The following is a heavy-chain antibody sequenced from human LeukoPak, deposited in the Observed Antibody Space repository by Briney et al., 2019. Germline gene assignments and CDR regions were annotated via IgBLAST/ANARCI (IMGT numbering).Heavy chain of an antibody. CDR1: GGSISNYY. V-gene: IGHV4-59*08. CDR2: IFSSGST. Sequence: SETLSPTCTVSGGSISNYYWSWIRQPPGKGLEWIGYIFSSGSTNYNPSLQSRVTISLVTSTNQFSLRLRSVTAADTAVYYCARHLPRTDIGYAFDIWGQGTVVTVSS. D-gene: IGHD2-15*01. J-gene: IGHJ3*02. CDR3: ARHLPRTDIGYAFDI.